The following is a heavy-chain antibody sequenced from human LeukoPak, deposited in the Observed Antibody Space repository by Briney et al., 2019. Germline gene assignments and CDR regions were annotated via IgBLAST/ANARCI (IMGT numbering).Heavy chain of an antibody. J-gene: IGHJ6*02. V-gene: IGHV3-30*03. CDR1: GFTFSSYS. D-gene: IGHD2-15*01. Sequence: GGSLRLSCAASGFTFSSYSMNWVRQAPGKGLEWVAVISYDGSNKYYADSVKGRFTISRDNSKNTLYLQMNSLRAEDTAVYYCAREKVVAAQYYYYGMDVWGQGTTVTVSS. CDR2: ISYDGSNK. CDR3: AREKVVAAQYYYYGMDV.